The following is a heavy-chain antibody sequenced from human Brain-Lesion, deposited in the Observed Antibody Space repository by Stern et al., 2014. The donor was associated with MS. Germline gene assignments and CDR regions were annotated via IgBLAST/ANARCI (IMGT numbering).Heavy chain of an antibody. D-gene: IGHD2-2*01. J-gene: IGHJ6*02. CDR2: IFDSGRT. CDR3: ARGRVVPGFQYYATDV. V-gene: IGHV4-61*02. CDR1: GGSISSGGYY. Sequence: QVQLVQSGPGLVKPSQTLSLSCTVSGGSISSGGYYWSWIRQPAGKGLEWIGRIFDSGRTSYNPPLKSRVTISIETSKNQFSLRLTSMTAADTAVYYCARGRVVPGFQYYATDVWGQGTTVIVSS.